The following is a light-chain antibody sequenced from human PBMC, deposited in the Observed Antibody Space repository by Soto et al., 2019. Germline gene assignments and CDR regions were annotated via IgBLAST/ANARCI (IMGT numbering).Light chain of an antibody. CDR3: HHYNSYSEA. J-gene: IGKJ1*01. CDR1: QTISSW. V-gene: IGKV1-5*03. Sequence: DIQMTQSPSTLSGSVGDRVTITCRASQTISSWLAWYQQKPGKAPKLLIYKASTVKSGVPSRFSSSGSGTEFTLTISSLQPNDFTTYYCHHYNSYSEAFGQGTKVELK. CDR2: KAS.